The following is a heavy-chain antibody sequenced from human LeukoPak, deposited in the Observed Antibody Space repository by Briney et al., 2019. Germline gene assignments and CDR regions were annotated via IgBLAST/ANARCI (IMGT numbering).Heavy chain of an antibody. V-gene: IGHV1-18*01. J-gene: IGHJ4*02. CDR1: GYTFTSYG. CDR2: ISAYNGNT. Sequence: ASVKVSCKASGYTFTSYGISWVRQATGQGLEWMGWISAYNGNTNYAQKLQGRVTITADKSTSTAYMELSSLRSEDTAVYYCARSTYYYDSSGPKSLDYWGQGTLVTVSS. CDR3: ARSTYYYDSSGPKSLDY. D-gene: IGHD3-22*01.